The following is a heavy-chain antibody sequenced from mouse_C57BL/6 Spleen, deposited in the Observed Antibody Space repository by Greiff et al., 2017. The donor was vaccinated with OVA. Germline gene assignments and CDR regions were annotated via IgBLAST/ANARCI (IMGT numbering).Heavy chain of an antibody. CDR2: IYPGDGDT. V-gene: IGHV1-82*01. J-gene: IGHJ2*01. CDR1: GYAFSSSW. Sequence: VKLMESGPELVKPGASVKISCKASGYAFSSSWMNWVKQRPGKGLEWIGRIYPGDGDTNYNGKFKGKATLTADKSSSTAYMQLSSLTSEDSAVYFCARSWISLFDYWGKGTTLTVSS. CDR3: ARSWISLFDY.